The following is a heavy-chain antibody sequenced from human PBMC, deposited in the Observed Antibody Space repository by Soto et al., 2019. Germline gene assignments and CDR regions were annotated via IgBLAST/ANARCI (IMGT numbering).Heavy chain of an antibody. CDR2: ISEDSGTT. Sequence: GGALRLSCASPGFHFNNNGMTWVRQAPGKGLEWVSIISEDSGTTYYAESAKGRFTVSRDNSKNTLYLQMNSLRAEDTATYYSVKHNNWEDPGWGQGTLVTVSS. D-gene: IGHD1-26*01. CDR1: GFHFNNNG. J-gene: IGHJ4*02. CDR3: VKHNNWEDPG. V-gene: IGHV3-23*01.